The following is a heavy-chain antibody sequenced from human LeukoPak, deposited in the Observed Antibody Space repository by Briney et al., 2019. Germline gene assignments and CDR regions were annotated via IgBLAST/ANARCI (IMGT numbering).Heavy chain of an antibody. CDR3: TRGGVSSGWFDP. Sequence: PSETLSLTCTVSGGSISSSSYYWGWIRQPPGKGLEWIGSIYYSGSTYHNPSLKSRVTISVDTSKNQFSLKLSSVTAADTAVYYCTRGGVSSGWFDPWGQGTLVTVSS. D-gene: IGHD6-6*01. CDR2: IYYSGST. J-gene: IGHJ5*02. CDR1: GGSISSSSYY. V-gene: IGHV4-39*07.